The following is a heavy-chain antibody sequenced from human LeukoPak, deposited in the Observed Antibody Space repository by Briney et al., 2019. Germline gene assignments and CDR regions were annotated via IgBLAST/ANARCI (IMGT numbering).Heavy chain of an antibody. CDR2: IYYSGST. Sequence: PSETLSLTWTVPGGSITSYYWSWIRQPPGKGLEWIGYIYYSGSTNYNPSLKSRVTISVDTSKNQFSLILNSVTAADTAVYYCARLDPHSGHTNYFDHWGQGTLVTVSS. CDR1: GGSITSYY. V-gene: IGHV4-59*01. J-gene: IGHJ4*02. D-gene: IGHD1-26*01. CDR3: ARLDPHSGHTNYFDH.